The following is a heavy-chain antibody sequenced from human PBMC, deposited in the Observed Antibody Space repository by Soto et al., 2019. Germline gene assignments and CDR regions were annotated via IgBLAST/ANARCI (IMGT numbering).Heavy chain of an antibody. CDR1: GFIFSGSS. CDR2: IRSRTNGFAT. V-gene: IGHV3-73*02. J-gene: IGHJ1*01. D-gene: IGHD3-9*01. CDR3: TTLYLDEFQH. Sequence: EVQLVESGGGLVQPGGSLKLSCVASGFIFSGSSVHWVRQASGKGLEWVGRIRSRTNGFATAYTASVKGRFTISRDDSKNTAFLQMNSLKAEDTAVYYCTTLYLDEFQHWGRGTLVTVSS.